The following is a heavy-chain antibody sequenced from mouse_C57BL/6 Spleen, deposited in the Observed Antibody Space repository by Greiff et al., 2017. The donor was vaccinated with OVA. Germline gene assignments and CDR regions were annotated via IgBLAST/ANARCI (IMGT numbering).Heavy chain of an antibody. V-gene: IGHV1-54*01. D-gene: IGHD1-1*01. CDR2: INPGSGGT. CDR1: GYAFTNYL. Sequence: VQLQQSGAELVRPGTSVKVSCKASGYAFTNYLIEWVKQRPGQGLEWIGVINPGSGGTNYNEKFKGKATLTADKSSSTAYMQLSSLTSEDSAVYFCARRGYYGSSRDYWGQGTTLTVSS. CDR3: ARRGYYGSSRDY. J-gene: IGHJ2*01.